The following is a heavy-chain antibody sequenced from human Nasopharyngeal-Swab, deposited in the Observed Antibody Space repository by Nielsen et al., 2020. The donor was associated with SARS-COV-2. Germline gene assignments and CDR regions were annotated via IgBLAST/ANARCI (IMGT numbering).Heavy chain of an antibody. CDR2: ISGSGGST. V-gene: IGHV3-23*01. D-gene: IGHD6-19*01. CDR3: AKDLTSIAVAGPIIDY. Sequence: WMRESPGQGLEWVSAISGSGGSTYYADSVKGRFTISRDNSKNTLYLQMNSLRAEDTAVYYCAKDLTSIAVAGPIIDYWGQGTLVTVSS. J-gene: IGHJ4*02.